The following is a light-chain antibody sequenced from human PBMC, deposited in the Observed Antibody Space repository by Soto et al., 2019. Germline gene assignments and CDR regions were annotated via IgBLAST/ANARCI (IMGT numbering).Light chain of an antibody. J-gene: IGKJ1*01. CDR2: GAS. Sequence: EIGLTQSPGTLSLSPGERATLSCRGSQSVSSRYLAWYQKKPGQAPRLLIYGASSRATGIPDRFSGSGSATDFTLTIRRLQPADFAAYYCQQYDSSPTGTFGQGTKVDIK. CDR3: QQYDSSPTGT. V-gene: IGKV3-20*01. CDR1: QSVSSRY.